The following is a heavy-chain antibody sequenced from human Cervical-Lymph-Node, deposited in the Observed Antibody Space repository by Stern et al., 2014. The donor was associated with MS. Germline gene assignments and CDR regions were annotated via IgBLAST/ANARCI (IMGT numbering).Heavy chain of an antibody. V-gene: IGHV3-30*18. CDR3: AKDPSTGNWFDP. D-gene: IGHD4-17*01. CDR2: ISYDGSNK. CDR1: GFTFSSYG. Sequence: VQLVESGGGVVQPGRSLRLSCAASGFTFSSYGMHWVRQAPGKGLEWVAVISYDGSNKYYADSVKGRFTISRDNSKNTLYLQMNSLRAEDTAVYYCAKDPSTGNWFDPWGQGTLVTVSS. J-gene: IGHJ5*02.